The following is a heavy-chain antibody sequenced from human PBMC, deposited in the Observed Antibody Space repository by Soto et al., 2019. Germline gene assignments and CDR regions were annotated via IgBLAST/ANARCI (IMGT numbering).Heavy chain of an antibody. D-gene: IGHD6-13*01. J-gene: IGHJ4*02. CDR1: GYTFTSYA. Sequence: QVQLVQFGAEVKKPGASVKVSCKASGYTFTSYAMHWVRQAPGQRLEWMGWINAGNGNTKYSQKFQGRVTITRDTSASTAYMELSSLRSEDTAVYYCARVLGIAAAGPYFFDYWGQGTLVTVSS. CDR3: ARVLGIAAAGPYFFDY. V-gene: IGHV1-3*01. CDR2: INAGNGNT.